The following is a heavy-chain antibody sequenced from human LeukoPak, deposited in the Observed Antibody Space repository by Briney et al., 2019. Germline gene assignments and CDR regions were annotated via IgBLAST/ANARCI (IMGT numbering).Heavy chain of an antibody. J-gene: IGHJ4*02. V-gene: IGHV4-59*01. CDR3: ARSSYYGSGTYRPFDC. CDR2: IYYSGST. D-gene: IGHD3-10*01. Sequence: SETLSLTCTVSGGSISSYYWSWIRQPPGKGREWIGYIYYSGSTNYNPSRKSRGTLSIDTCKNQFSLRLTAVTAAGTGVFYCARSSYYGSGTYRPFDCWGQGILVTVSS. CDR1: GGSISSYY.